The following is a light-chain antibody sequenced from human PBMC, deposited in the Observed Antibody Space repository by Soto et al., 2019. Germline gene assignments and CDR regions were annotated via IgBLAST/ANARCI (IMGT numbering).Light chain of an antibody. J-gene: IGKJ5*01. CDR3: QQSYSTLSIT. CDR2: AAS. Sequence: DIQMTQSPSSLSAAVGDRVTITCRASESISRHLNWYQQKPGKAPKLLIYAASSLQNGVPSRFSGSGSGTDFTLTISNLQPEDFATYYCQQSYSTLSITFGQGTRLEIK. CDR1: ESISRH. V-gene: IGKV1-39*01.